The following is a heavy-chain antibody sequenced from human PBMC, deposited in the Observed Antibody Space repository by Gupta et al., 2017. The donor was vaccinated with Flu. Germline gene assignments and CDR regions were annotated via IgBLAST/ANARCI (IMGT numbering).Heavy chain of an antibody. CDR1: GNSFTSYW. CDR3: ARQGDYVDSSGYYGMDV. D-gene: IGHD3-22*01. Sequence: ELQLVQSGAEAKKPGESLKISCKGSGNSFTSYWIGWVRRMPGKGLEWMGIIYPGDSATRYSPSFQGQVTISADKSISTAYLQWSSLKASDTAMYYCARQGDYVDSSGYYGMDVWGQGTTVTVSS. CDR2: IYPGDSAT. V-gene: IGHV5-51*01. J-gene: IGHJ6*02.